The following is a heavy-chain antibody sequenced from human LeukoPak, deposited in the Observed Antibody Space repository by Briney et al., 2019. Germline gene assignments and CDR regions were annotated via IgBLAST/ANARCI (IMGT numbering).Heavy chain of an antibody. CDR2: INPNSGGT. CDR1: GYTFTGYY. J-gene: IGHJ4*02. CDR3: AREDSGYSYGLFDY. D-gene: IGHD5-18*01. V-gene: IGHV1-2*02. Sequence: ASVKVSCKASGYTFTGYYMHWVRQAPGQGLEWMGWINPNSGGTNYAQKFQGRVTMTRDTSISTAYMELSRLRSDDTAVYYCAREDSGYSYGLFDYWGQGTLVTVSS.